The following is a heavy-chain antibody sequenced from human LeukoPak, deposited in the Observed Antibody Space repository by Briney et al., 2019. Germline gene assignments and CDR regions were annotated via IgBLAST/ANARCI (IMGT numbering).Heavy chain of an antibody. D-gene: IGHD2-2*01. CDR2: ISNDGSYI. J-gene: IGHJ4*02. CDR3: ARERASCYFDY. CDR1: GFTFRIYT. V-gene: IGHV3-30*04. Sequence: GGSLRFSCADSGFTFRIYTMHWFRQAPGSGLEWVAVISNDGSYINYIDSVRGRFTISRDNSRSTLYLQMDSLRAEDTAVYFCARERASCYFDYWGQGTLVTVSS.